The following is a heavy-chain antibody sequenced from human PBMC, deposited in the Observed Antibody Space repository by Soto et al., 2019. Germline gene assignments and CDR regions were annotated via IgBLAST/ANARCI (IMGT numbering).Heavy chain of an antibody. Sequence: EVQLVESGGGLVQPGGSLRLSCAASGFTFSNYWMSWVRQARGKGLEWVANIKQDGSEKYYVDSVKGRFTISRDNAKNSLYLQMNSLRVEDTAVYYCAGEARGYCSSTSCPGIWGQGTQVTVSS. J-gene: IGHJ4*02. CDR2: IKQDGSEK. V-gene: IGHV3-7*01. CDR3: AGEARGYCSSTSCPGI. D-gene: IGHD2-2*01. CDR1: GFTFSNYW.